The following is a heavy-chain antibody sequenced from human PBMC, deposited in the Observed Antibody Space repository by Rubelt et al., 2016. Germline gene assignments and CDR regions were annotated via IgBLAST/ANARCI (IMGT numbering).Heavy chain of an antibody. Sequence: QVQLVQSGAEVKKPGASVKVSCKASGYTFTSYYMHWVRQAPGQGLEWMGIINPSGGSTSYERKVQGRVTMTRDTSTGTVYMGLSSLRSEDTAVYYCARSPRYDFEDNWFDPWGQGTLVTVSS. V-gene: IGHV1-46*01. D-gene: IGHD3-3*01. CDR1: GYTFTSYY. CDR3: ARSPRYDFEDNWFDP. J-gene: IGHJ5*02. CDR2: INPSGGST.